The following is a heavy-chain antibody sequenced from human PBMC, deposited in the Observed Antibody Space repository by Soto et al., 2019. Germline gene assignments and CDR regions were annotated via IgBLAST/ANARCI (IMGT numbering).Heavy chain of an antibody. J-gene: IGHJ5*02. CDR2: IIPILGTA. D-gene: IGHD2-2*01. CDR3: ARDLTYCSSTSCYGWFDP. Sequence: ASVKVSCKASGGTFSSYATSWVRQAPGQGLEWMGGIIPILGTANYAQKFQGRVTITADESTSTAYMELSSLRSEDTAVYYCARDLTYCSSTSCYGWFDPWGQGTLVTVSS. CDR1: GGTFSSYA. V-gene: IGHV1-69*13.